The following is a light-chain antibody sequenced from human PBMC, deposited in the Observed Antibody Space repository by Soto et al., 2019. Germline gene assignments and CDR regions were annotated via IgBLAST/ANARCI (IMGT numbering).Light chain of an antibody. Sequence: SFSVGYRGTISCRASQNIDSYLNWYQQKPGKAPKLLIYDASSLESGAPSRFSGSGSGTKFTLTISSLQPDDFTTYCCQQDNSYSWRFGQGGKLDIK. CDR1: QNIDSY. CDR2: DAS. V-gene: IGKV1-5*01. CDR3: QQDNSYSWR. J-gene: IGKJ1*01.